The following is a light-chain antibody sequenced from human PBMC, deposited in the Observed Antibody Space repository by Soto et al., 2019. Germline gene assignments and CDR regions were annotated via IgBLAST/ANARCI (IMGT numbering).Light chain of an antibody. CDR3: QQYDNRPPFT. CDR1: QSVGYN. CDR2: GAS. J-gene: IGKJ3*01. Sequence: IVMTQSPATLSVSPGERATLSCRASQSVGYNLAWYQQKPGQAPRLLIYGASIRAAGVPARFSGSGSGTEFTLTISSLQSEDFATYYCQQYDNRPPFTFGPGTKVDIK. V-gene: IGKV3-15*01.